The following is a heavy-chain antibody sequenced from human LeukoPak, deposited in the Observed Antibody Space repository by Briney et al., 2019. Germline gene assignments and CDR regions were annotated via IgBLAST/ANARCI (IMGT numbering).Heavy chain of an antibody. CDR1: GGSISSKNDY. V-gene: IGHV4-39*07. Sequence: PSETLSLTCSVSGGSISSKNDYWSWIRQPPGKGLEWIGEINHSGSTNYNPSLKSRVTISVDTSKNQFSLKLSSVTAADTAVYYCARVAAWEWVYVSAYYFDYWGQGTLVTVSS. CDR3: ARVAAWEWVYVSAYYFDY. J-gene: IGHJ4*02. D-gene: IGHD2-8*01. CDR2: INHSGST.